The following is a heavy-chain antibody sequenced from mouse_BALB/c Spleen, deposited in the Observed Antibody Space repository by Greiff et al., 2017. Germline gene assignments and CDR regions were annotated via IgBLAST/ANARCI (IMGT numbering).Heavy chain of an antibody. CDR1: GFNIKDCY. CDR2: IDPENGDT. V-gene: IGHV14-4*02. Sequence: EVQLQQSGAELVRSGASVKLSCTASGFNIKDCYMHWVKQRPEQGLEWIGWIDPENGDTEYAPKFQGKATMTADTSSNTAYLQLSSLTSEDTAVYYCNAWSLYHWGQGTTLTVSS. J-gene: IGHJ2*01. CDR3: NAWSLYH.